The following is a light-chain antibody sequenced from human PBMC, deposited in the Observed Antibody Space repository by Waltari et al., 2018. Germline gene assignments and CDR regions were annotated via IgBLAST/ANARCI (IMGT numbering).Light chain of an antibody. CDR1: QGIDTD. J-gene: IGKJ2*03. CDR2: GAS. CDR3: QQYNSWPPS. V-gene: IGKV1-16*02. Sequence: IQMTQSPSSLSASVGVRVSISCRASQGIDTDLTWFQQKPGKAPKSLIYGASILQSGVPSKFSGSGSGTDFTLTISSLQPGDSATYYCQQYNSWPPSFGQGTHLEIK.